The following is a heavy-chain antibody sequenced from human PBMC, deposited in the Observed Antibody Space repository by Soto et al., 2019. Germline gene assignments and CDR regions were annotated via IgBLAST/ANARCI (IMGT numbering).Heavy chain of an antibody. J-gene: IGHJ6*02. CDR3: AREGVRGMDV. V-gene: IGHV1-8*01. CDR2: MNPNSGNT. D-gene: IGHD3-16*01. CDR1: GYTFTSYD. Sequence: QVQLVQSGAEVKKPGASVKVSCKASGYTFTSYDINWVRQATGQGLEWMGWMNPNSGNTGYAQKCQGGVTRTRSTSISTASLELSSLSSEDTAVYYCAREGVRGMDVRGQGTTVTVSS.